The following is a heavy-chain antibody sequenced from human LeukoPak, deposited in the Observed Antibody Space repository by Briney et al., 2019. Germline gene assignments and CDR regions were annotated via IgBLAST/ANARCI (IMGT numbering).Heavy chain of an antibody. CDR3: ARETPFVIVEPPTVREGADP. CDR1: GFTFSSYG. J-gene: IGHJ5*02. CDR2: ISDTGATK. Sequence: GGSLRLSCAASGFTFSSYGMHWIRQAPGKGLEWISYISDTGATKYYADSVKGRVTISRDNAKNSLFLQMNSLRVEDTAIYYCARETPFVIVEPPTVREGADPWGQGTLVTVSS. V-gene: IGHV3-48*04. D-gene: IGHD1-14*01.